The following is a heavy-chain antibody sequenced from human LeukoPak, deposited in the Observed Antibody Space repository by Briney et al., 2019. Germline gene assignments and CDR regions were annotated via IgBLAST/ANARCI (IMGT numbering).Heavy chain of an antibody. CDR3: AKIGGNKGYFDY. CDR1: GFTFSSYA. CDR2: ISGSGGST. J-gene: IGHJ4*02. V-gene: IGHV3-23*01. Sequence: GGSLRLSCAASGFTFSSYAMSWVRQAPGKGLEWVSDISGSGGSTYYADSVKGRFTISRDNSKNTLYLQMNSMRAEDTAVYYCAKIGGNKGYFDYWGQGTLVTVSS. D-gene: IGHD4-23*01.